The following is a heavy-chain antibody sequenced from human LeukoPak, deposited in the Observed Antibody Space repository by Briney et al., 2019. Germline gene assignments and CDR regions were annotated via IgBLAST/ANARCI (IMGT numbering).Heavy chain of an antibody. V-gene: IGHV4-34*01. CDR1: GGSFSGYY. D-gene: IGHD3-10*01. CDR2: INHSGST. Sequence: SETLSLTCAVYGGSFSGYYWSWIRQPPGKRLEWIGEINHSGSTNYNPSLKSRVTISVDTSKNQFSLKLSSVTAAGTAVYYCARGRIYYGSGSWYYYYYYGMDVWGQGTTVTVSS. J-gene: IGHJ6*02. CDR3: ARGRIYYGSGSWYYYYYYGMDV.